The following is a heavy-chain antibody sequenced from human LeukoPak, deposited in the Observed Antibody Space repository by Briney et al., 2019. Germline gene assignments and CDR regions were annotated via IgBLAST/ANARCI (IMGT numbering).Heavy chain of an antibody. Sequence: ASVKVSCKASGYTFTDYYVHWVRQAPGQGLEWMGWISAYNGNTNYAQKLQGRVTMTTDTSTSTAYMELRSLRSDDTAVYYCARDSHDSSGYYRNSDYWGQGTLVTVSS. D-gene: IGHD3-22*01. J-gene: IGHJ4*02. CDR1: GYTFTDYY. V-gene: IGHV1-18*04. CDR2: ISAYNGNT. CDR3: ARDSHDSSGYYRNSDY.